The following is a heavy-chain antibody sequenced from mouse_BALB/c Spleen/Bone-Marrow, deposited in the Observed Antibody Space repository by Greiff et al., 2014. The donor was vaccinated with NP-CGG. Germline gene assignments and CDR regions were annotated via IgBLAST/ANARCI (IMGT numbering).Heavy chain of an antibody. J-gene: IGHJ2*01. V-gene: IGHV1-14*01. CDR2: INPYNDAT. CDR1: GYTFTSYV. CDR3: AREGVDYFDY. Sequence: VQLQQPGPELVKPGASVKMSCKASGYTFTSYVIHWVKQKPGQGLEWIGYINPYNDATKFNERFKGKATLTSDKSSSTAYMVLSSLTSEDSAVYYCAREGVDYFDYWGQGTTLTASS.